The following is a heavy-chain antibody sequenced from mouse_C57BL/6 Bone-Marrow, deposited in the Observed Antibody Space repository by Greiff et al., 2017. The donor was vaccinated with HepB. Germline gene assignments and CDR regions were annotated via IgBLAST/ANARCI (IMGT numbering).Heavy chain of an antibody. CDR1: GYTFTGYW. Sequence: QVQLQQSGAELMKPGASVKLSCKATGYTFTGYWIEWVKQRPGHGLEWIGEILPGSGSTNYNEKFKGKATFTADTSSNTAYMQLSSLTTEDSAIYYCARPPITTPWFAYWGQGTLVTVSA. CDR3: ARPPITTPWFAY. CDR2: ILPGSGST. D-gene: IGHD1-1*01. V-gene: IGHV1-9*01. J-gene: IGHJ3*01.